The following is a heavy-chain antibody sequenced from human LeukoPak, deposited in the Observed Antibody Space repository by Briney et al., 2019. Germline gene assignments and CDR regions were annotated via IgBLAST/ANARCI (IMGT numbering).Heavy chain of an antibody. CDR2: IYYSGST. CDR1: GGSISSSSYY. D-gene: IGHD1-26*01. V-gene: IGHV4-61*05. CDR3: ARRELLYYYMDV. Sequence: SETLSLTCTVSGGSISSSSYYWGWIRQPPGKGLEWIGYIYYSGSTNYNPSLKSRVTISVDTSKNQFSLKLSSVTAADTAVYYCARRELLYYYMDVWGKGTTVTVSS. J-gene: IGHJ6*03.